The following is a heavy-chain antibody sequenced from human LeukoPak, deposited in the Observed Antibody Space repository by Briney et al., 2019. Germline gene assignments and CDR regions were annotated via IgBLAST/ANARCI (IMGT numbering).Heavy chain of an antibody. CDR1: GFTFSSYW. Sequence: PGGSLRLSRAASGFTFSSYWMSWVRQAPGKGLEWVANIKQDGSEKYYVDYVKGRFTISRDNAKNSLYLQMNSLRGEDKAVYYSARGHKGYYYGSGSYYKGGDYWGQGTMVTVSS. D-gene: IGHD3-10*01. V-gene: IGHV3-7*01. CDR2: IKQDGSEK. J-gene: IGHJ4*02. CDR3: ARGHKGYYYGSGSYYKGGDY.